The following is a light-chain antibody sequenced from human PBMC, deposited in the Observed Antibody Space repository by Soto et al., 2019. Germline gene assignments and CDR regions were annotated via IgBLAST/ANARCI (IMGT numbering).Light chain of an antibody. Sequence: QSVLTQPPSVSGAPGQRVTISCTGSSSNIGAGYDVHWYQQLPGTAPKLLIYGNSNRPSGVPDRFSGSKSGTSASLAITGLQAEDEADHYCQSYDSSLSFWVFGGGTKLTVL. CDR1: SSNIGAGYD. CDR3: QSYDSSLSFWV. J-gene: IGLJ3*02. CDR2: GNS. V-gene: IGLV1-40*01.